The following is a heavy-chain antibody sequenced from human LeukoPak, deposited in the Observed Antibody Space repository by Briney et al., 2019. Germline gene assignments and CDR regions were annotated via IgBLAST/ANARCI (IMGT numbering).Heavy chain of an antibody. J-gene: IGHJ4*02. CDR1: GGTFSSYA. Sequence: SVKVSCKASGGTFSSYAISWVRQAPGQGLEWMGGIIPIFGTANYAQKLQGRVTMTTDTSTSTAYMELRSLRSDDTAVYYCARVGSYYGSGSYFGYWGQGTLVTVSS. CDR3: ARVGSYYGSGSYFGY. V-gene: IGHV1-69*05. D-gene: IGHD3-10*01. CDR2: IIPIFGTA.